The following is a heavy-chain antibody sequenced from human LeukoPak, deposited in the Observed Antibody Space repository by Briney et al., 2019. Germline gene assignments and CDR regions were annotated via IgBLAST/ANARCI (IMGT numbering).Heavy chain of an antibody. CDR3: ARDYYYDSSGYLGSIGAFDI. Sequence: SVNLSLNCTGSAGSISSYYWSWLRQPAGKGLEWIGRIYTSGSTNYNPSLKGRVTMSVDTSKDQFSLKLSSVTAADTAVYYCARDYYYDSSGYLGSIGAFDIWGQGTMVTVSS. V-gene: IGHV4-4*07. J-gene: IGHJ3*02. CDR1: AGSISSYY. CDR2: IYTSGST. D-gene: IGHD3-22*01.